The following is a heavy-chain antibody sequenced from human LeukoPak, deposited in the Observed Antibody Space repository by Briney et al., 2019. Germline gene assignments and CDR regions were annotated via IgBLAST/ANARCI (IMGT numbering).Heavy chain of an antibody. CDR1: GFTFDDYA. J-gene: IGHJ4*02. CDR2: ISGSGGST. V-gene: IGHV3-23*01. Sequence: GRSLRLSCAASGFTFDDYAMHWVRQAPGKGLEWVSAISGSGGSTYYADSVKGRFTISRDNSKNTLYLQMNSLRAEDTAVYYCAKEIGSGSYSYYFDYWGQGTLVTVSS. CDR3: AKEIGSGSYSYYFDY. D-gene: IGHD1-26*01.